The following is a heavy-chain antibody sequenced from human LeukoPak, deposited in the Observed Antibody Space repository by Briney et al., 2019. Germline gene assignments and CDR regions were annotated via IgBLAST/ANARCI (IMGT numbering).Heavy chain of an antibody. D-gene: IGHD6-6*01. CDR2: INYSGST. CDR1: GGFISSYY. Sequence: PSETLSLTCTVSGGFISSYYWSWIRQPPGRGLEWIAYINYSGSTIYSPSLKTRVTISLDTSKNQFSLKLSSMTDADTAVYYCARRGAARRYDGMDVWGQGTTVTVSS. V-gene: IGHV4-59*08. J-gene: IGHJ6*02. CDR3: ARRGAARRYDGMDV.